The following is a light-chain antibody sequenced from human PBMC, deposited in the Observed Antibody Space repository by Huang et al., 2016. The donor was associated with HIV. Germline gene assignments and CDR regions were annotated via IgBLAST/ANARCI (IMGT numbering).Light chain of an antibody. CDR1: PRAYRY. CDR3: QQRSNWPLT. J-gene: IGKJ4*01. CDR2: DAS. V-gene: IGKV3-11*01. Sequence: EIVLTQSPATPSLSPGERATLSCRASPRAYRYLAWYQQKPGQAPRRLIPDASNRATGIPARFSGSGSGTDFTLTISSLEPEYFAVYYCQQRSNWPLTFGGGTKVEIK.